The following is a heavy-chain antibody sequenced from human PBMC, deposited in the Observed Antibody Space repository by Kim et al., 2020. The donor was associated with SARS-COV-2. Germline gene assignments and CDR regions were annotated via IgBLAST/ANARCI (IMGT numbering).Heavy chain of an antibody. CDR3: AKDRSRALSQRERGALDY. J-gene: IGHJ4*02. Sequence: GGSLRLSCAASGFTFSSYAMSWVRQAPGKGLEWVSAISGSGGSTYYADSVKGRFTISRDNSKNTLYLQMNSLRAEDTAVYYCAKDRSRALSQRERGALDYLGQGTLVTVSS. CDR2: ISGSGGST. D-gene: IGHD3-10*01. V-gene: IGHV3-23*01. CDR1: GFTFSSYA.